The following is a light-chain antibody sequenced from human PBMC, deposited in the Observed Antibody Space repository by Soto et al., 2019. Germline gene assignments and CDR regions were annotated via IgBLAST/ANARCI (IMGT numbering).Light chain of an antibody. J-gene: IGLJ1*01. CDR2: EVN. CDR3: SSYAGSRNV. Sequence: QSVLTQPPSASGSPGQSVAISCTGTSSDVGGYNYVSWYQQHPGKAPKLMIYEVNKRPSGVPDRFSGSKSGNTASLTVSGLQAEVEADYYCSSYAGSRNVFGTGTKVTVL. CDR1: SSDVGGYNY. V-gene: IGLV2-8*01.